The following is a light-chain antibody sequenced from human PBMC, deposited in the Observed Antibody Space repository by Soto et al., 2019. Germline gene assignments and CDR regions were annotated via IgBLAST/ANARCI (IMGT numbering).Light chain of an antibody. J-gene: IGKJ4*01. V-gene: IGKV3-15*01. Sequence: EIVMTQSPDTLSLSPGEGATLSRRVSQSIRSNLAWYQQRPGQAPRLLMYGASTRADGIPARFTGSGSGTEFTLTISSLQSEDFAVYYCQQRSNWPLIFGGGTKVDIK. CDR2: GAS. CDR3: QQRSNWPLI. CDR1: QSIRSN.